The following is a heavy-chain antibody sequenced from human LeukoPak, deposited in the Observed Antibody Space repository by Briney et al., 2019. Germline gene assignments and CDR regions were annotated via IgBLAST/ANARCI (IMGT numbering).Heavy chain of an antibody. J-gene: IGHJ4*02. Sequence: PGGSLRLSCTASGFTFSSYEMNWVRQAPGKGLEWVSYISSSGSTIYYADSVKGRFTISRDNAKNSLYLQMNSLRAEDTAVYYCARGDYYGSGSYYGYWGQGTLVTVSS. CDR1: GFTFSSYE. D-gene: IGHD3-10*01. CDR3: ARGDYYGSGSYYGY. V-gene: IGHV3-48*03. CDR2: ISSSGSTI.